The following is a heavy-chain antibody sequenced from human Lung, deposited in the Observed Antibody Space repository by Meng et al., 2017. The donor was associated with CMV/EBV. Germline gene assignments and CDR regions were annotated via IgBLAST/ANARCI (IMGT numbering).Heavy chain of an antibody. CDR2: IPSSSSYN. Sequence: SCAASGFTFSTYSMNWVREAPGKGLVCVSSIPSSSSYNYYADSVTGRFTISRDNTKNALYLQRNSLRAEDTAVYFCARDDCREGYCSSTSYYYGMDVWXQGTXVTVSS. CDR1: GFTFSTYS. J-gene: IGHJ6*02. V-gene: IGHV3-21*01. CDR3: ARDDCREGYCSSTSYYYGMDV. D-gene: IGHD2-2*01.